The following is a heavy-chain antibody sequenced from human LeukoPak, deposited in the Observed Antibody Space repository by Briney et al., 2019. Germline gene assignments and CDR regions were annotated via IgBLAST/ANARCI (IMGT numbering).Heavy chain of an antibody. CDR2: ISYDGSNK. CDR3: ARDGDGYSYTYYYGMDV. V-gene: IGHV3-30-3*01. D-gene: IGHD5-24*01. CDR1: AFIFSGHW. J-gene: IGHJ6*02. Sequence: GGSLRLSCEASAFIFSGHWLNWVRQTPGKGLEWVAVISYDGSNKYYADSVKGRFTISRDNSKNTLYLQMNSLRAEDTAVYYCARDGDGYSYTYYYGMDVWGQGTTVTVSS.